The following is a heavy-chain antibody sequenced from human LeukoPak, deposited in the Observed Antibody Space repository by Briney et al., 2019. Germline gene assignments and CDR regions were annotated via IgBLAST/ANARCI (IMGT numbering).Heavy chain of an antibody. CDR3: ARGGRWELPRPYAFDI. Sequence: ASVKVSCKASGYTFTSYGISWVRQALGQGLEWMGWISVYNGHTNYAQKLQGRVTMTTDTSTSTAYMELRSLRYDDTALYYCARGGRWELPRPYAFDIWGQGTMVTVSS. CDR1: GYTFTSYG. J-gene: IGHJ3*02. CDR2: ISVYNGHT. D-gene: IGHD1-26*01. V-gene: IGHV1-18*01.